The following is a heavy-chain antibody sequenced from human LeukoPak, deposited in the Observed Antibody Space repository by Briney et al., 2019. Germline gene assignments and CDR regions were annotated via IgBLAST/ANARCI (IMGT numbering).Heavy chain of an antibody. D-gene: IGHD5-18*01. CDR2: IYYSGST. J-gene: IGHJ6*02. V-gene: IGHV4-61*01. Sequence: SETLSLTCTVSGGSVSSGNYYWSWIRQPPGKGLEWIGYIYYSGSTNHNPSLKSRVTISVDTSKNQFSLKLSSVTAADTAVYYCARVSLIHLYYHGMDVWGQGTTVTASS. CDR3: ARVSLIHLYYHGMDV. CDR1: GGSVSSGNYY.